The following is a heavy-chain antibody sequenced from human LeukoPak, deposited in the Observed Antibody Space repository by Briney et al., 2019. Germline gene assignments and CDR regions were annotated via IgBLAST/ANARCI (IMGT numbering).Heavy chain of an antibody. CDR3: AKWGDYDVLTGYYDPDY. J-gene: IGHJ4*02. CDR1: GFTFSNYA. CDR2: ITGSGGIT. D-gene: IGHD3-9*01. V-gene: IGHV3-23*01. Sequence: GASLRLSCVASGFTFSNYAMSWVRQAPGKGLEWVSAITGSGGITHYADSVRGRFTISRDNSKNTLYLQMNSLRAEDTAVYYCAKWGDYDVLTGYYDPDYWGQGTLVTVSS.